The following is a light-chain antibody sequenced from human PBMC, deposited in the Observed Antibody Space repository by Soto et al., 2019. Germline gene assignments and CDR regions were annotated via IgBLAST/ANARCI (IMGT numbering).Light chain of an antibody. Sequence: QSVLTQPPSASGTPGQRVTISCSGGSSNIGTNAVNWYQQLPGTAPKLLIYNNNQRPSWVPDRFSGSKSGTSASLAISGLQSEDEADYYCAAWDVSLNGYVFGTGTKVTVL. J-gene: IGLJ1*01. CDR1: SSNIGTNA. CDR3: AAWDVSLNGYV. V-gene: IGLV1-44*01. CDR2: NNN.